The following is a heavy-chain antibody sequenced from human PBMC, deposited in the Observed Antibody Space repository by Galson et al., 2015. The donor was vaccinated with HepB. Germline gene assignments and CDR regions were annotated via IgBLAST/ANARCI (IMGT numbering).Heavy chain of an antibody. Sequence: SVKVSCKASGYTFTSYYMRWVRQAPGQGLEWMGIINPSGGSTSYAQKFQGRVTMTRDTSTSTVYMELSSLRSEDTAVYYCARDYQYCSSTSCYADAFDIWGQGTMVTVSS. J-gene: IGHJ3*02. CDR2: INPSGGST. V-gene: IGHV1-46*01. D-gene: IGHD2-2*01. CDR1: GYTFTSYY. CDR3: ARDYQYCSSTSCYADAFDI.